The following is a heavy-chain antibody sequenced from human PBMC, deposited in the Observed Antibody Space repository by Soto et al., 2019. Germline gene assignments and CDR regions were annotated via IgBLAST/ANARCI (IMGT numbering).Heavy chain of an antibody. CDR3: ARGYYYDSSGYKGI. D-gene: IGHD3-22*01. V-gene: IGHV1-69*13. CDR1: GGAFSSYA. CDR2: IIPIFGTA. J-gene: IGHJ3*02. Sequence: GASVKVSCKASGGAFSSYAISWVRQAPGQGLEWMGGIIPIFGTANYAQKFQGRVTITADESTSTAYMELSSLRSEDTAVYYCARGYYYDSSGYKGIWGQGTMVTVS.